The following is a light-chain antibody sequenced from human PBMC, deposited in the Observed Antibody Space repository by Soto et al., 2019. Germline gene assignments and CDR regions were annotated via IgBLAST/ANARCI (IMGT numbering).Light chain of an antibody. CDR2: EAS. V-gene: IGKV1-5*03. J-gene: IGKJ4*01. CDR3: QQYKSYSLT. Sequence: PSTLSASVGDSVTITCRASQSISSWVAWYQQKPGKAPKLLIYEASSLESGVPSRFSGSGSGTEFTLAISSLQADDFATYYCQQYKSYSLTFGGGTKVDI. CDR1: QSISSW.